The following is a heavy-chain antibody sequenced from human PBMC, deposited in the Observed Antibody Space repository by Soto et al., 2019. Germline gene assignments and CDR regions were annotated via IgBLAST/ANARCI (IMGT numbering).Heavy chain of an antibody. CDR2: ISYDGSNK. CDR1: GFTFSSYG. Sequence: GGSLRLSCAASGFTFSSYGMHWVRQAPGKGLEWVAVISYDGSNKYYADSVKGRFTISRDNSKNTLYLQMNSLRAEDTAVYYCAKEFYDILTGPPSGWGQGTLVTVSS. CDR3: AKEFYDILTGPPSG. V-gene: IGHV3-30*18. D-gene: IGHD3-9*01. J-gene: IGHJ4*02.